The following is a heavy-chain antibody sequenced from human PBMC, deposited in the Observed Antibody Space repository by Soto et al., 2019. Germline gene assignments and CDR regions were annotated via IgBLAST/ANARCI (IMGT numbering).Heavy chain of an antibody. D-gene: IGHD2-2*01. Sequence: GGSLRLSCAASGFTFSSYAMSWVRQAPGKGLEWVSAISGSGGSTYYADSVKGRFTISRDNSKNTLYLQMNSLRAEDTAVYYCAKRAADCSSTSCYGYYYGMDVWGQGTTVTVSS. CDR2: ISGSGGST. CDR3: AKRAADCSSTSCYGYYYGMDV. V-gene: IGHV3-23*01. J-gene: IGHJ6*02. CDR1: GFTFSSYA.